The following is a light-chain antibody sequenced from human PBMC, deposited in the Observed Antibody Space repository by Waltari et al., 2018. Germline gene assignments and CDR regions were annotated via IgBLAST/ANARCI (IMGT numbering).Light chain of an antibody. CDR1: ALPGQD. J-gene: IGLJ1*01. CDR3: QSADSSGAYKV. V-gene: IGLV3-25*03. CDR2: KDN. Sequence: SYELTQPPSVSVSPGQTATITCSGDALPGQDAYWYQQQPGQAPQLVIYKDNQRPSGIPDRFSGSTSGTIVTLTISGVQAEDEADYYCQSADSSGAYKVFGTGTKVSVL.